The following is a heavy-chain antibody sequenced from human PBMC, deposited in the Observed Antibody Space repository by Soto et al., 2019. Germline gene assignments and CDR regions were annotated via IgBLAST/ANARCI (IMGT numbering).Heavy chain of an antibody. Sequence: ASVKVSCTASGYTFTSYGISWVRQAPGQGLEWMGWVSAYNGNTNYAQKLQGRVTMTTDTSTSTAYMELRSLRSDDTAVYYCARQSGYYSYNWFDPWGQGTLVTVSS. J-gene: IGHJ5*02. CDR2: VSAYNGNT. CDR1: GYTFTSYG. CDR3: ARQSGYYSYNWFDP. D-gene: IGHD3-3*01. V-gene: IGHV1-18*04.